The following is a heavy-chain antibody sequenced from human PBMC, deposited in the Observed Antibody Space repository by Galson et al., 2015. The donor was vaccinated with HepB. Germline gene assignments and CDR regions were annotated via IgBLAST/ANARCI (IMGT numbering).Heavy chain of an antibody. CDR1: GFSFSSFG. CDR3: AKGRKMGALDY. Sequence: SLRLSCAASGFSFSSFGMHWVRQAPGKGLEWVAVISYDGSNTYYADSVKGRFTISRDNSKNTLYLQMNSLRAEDTAVYYCAKGRKMGALDYWGQGTLVTVSS. D-gene: IGHD1-26*01. CDR2: ISYDGSNT. V-gene: IGHV3-30*18. J-gene: IGHJ4*02.